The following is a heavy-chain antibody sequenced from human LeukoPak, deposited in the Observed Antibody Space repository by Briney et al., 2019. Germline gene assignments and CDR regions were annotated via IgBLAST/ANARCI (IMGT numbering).Heavy chain of an antibody. V-gene: IGHV3-30*02. CDR2: IAIDGGKT. J-gene: IGHJ4*02. Sequence: GGSLRLSCVASGFTFSSFGLHWVRRAPGKGLEWVAFIAIDGGKTYFADSVRGRFTISRDNSKKTLDLQMNSLRPEDTAVYYCAREEVIVGATGEFDYWGQGTLVTVSS. D-gene: IGHD1-26*01. CDR1: GFTFSSFG. CDR3: AREEVIVGATGEFDY.